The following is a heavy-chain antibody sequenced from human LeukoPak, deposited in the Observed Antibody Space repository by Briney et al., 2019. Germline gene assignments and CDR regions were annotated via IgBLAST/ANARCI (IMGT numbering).Heavy chain of an antibody. J-gene: IGHJ3*01. CDR3: ARPARGDDAFDV. CDR2: YRNKANGYTT. D-gene: IGHD2-21*02. CDR1: GATFSDQY. V-gene: IGHV3-72*01. Sequence: GGSLRRSCTVSGATFSDQYIDWVRQAPGKGLEGVGRYRNKANGYTTEYAASVKGRFAFSRDDSKNSVFLQMNSVKSEDTAVYYCARPARGDDAFDVWGQGTMVTVSS.